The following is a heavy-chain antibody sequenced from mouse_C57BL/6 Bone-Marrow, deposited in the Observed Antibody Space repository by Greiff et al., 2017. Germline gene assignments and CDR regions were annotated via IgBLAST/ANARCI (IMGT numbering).Heavy chain of an antibody. CDR2: IWGVGST. Sequence: VQLQESGPGLVAPSQSLSITCTVSGFSLTSYGVDWVRQSPGKGLEWLGVIWGVGSTNYNSALKSRLSISKDNSNSQVFLKMNSLQTDDTAMYYCAITTGGLGFAYWGQGTLVTVSA. V-gene: IGHV2-6*01. CDR1: GFSLTSYG. J-gene: IGHJ3*01. CDR3: AITTGGLGFAY. D-gene: IGHD1-1*01.